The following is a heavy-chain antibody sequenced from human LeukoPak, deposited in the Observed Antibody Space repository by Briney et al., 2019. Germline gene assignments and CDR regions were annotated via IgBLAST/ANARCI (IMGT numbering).Heavy chain of an antibody. CDR2: IYYSGST. D-gene: IGHD3-22*01. CDR3: AAYDSSGYYYPGAFDI. Sequence: PSETLSLTCTVSGGSISSSSYYWGWIRQPPGKGLEWIGSIYYSGSTNYNPSLKSRVTISVDTSKNQFSLKLSSVTAADTAVYYCAAYDSSGYYYPGAFDIWGQGTMVTVSS. CDR1: GGSISSSSYY. V-gene: IGHV4-39*07. J-gene: IGHJ3*02.